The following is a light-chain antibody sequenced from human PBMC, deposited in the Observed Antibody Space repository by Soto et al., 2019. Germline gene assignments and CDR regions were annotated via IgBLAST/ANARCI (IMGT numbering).Light chain of an antibody. V-gene: IGKV2D-29*01. CDR1: QSLVDSDGKTY. CDR3: MQGIELPYT. CDR2: EVF. Sequence: DIVMTQTPLCLSVTPGQPDSISCKSSQSLVDSDGKTYLYWYVQKPGQPPQLLMYEVFNRFSGVPDRFSGSGSGTDFTLKISRVEAEDVGVYYCMQGIELPYTFGQGTKLEIK. J-gene: IGKJ2*01.